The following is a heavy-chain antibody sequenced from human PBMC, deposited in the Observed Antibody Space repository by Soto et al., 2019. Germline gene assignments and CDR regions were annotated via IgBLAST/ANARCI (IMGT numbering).Heavy chain of an antibody. CDR2: ISYDGSNK. CDR3: GGGGKYQLLRNWFDP. J-gene: IGHJ5*02. Sequence: GGSLRLSCAASGFTFSSYAMHWVRQAPGKGLEWVAVISYDGSNKYYADSVKGRFTISRDNSRNTLYLQMNSLRAEDTAVYYCGGGGKYQLLRNWFDPWGQGTLVTVSS. D-gene: IGHD2-2*01. CDR1: GFTFSSYA. V-gene: IGHV3-30-3*01.